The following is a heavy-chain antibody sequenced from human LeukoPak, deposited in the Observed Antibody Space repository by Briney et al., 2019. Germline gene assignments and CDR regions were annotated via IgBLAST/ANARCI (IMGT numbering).Heavy chain of an antibody. D-gene: IGHD2-21*01. V-gene: IGHV4-59*08. J-gene: IGHJ4*02. CDR1: GGSINSNY. CDR3: ARHPFASPFDY. Sequence: SETLSLTCTVSGGSINSNYWGWIRQPPGKGLEWIAYIYETGNSDYNPSLKSRVTVSIDTSKSQVSLKLSSVTAADTAVYYCARHPFASPFDYWGQGTLVTVSS. CDR2: IYETGNS.